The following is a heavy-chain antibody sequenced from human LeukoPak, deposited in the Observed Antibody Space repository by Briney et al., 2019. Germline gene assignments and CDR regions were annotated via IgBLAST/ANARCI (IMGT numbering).Heavy chain of an antibody. Sequence: PSETLSLTCTVSGGSISTYYWSWIRQPPGKGQEWIGYMYYSGSTKYNPSLKSRVTISVDTSKNQLSLNLTSVTAADTAVYYCARHQRGNSDAFDIWGQGTVVTVSS. J-gene: IGHJ3*02. CDR2: MYYSGST. V-gene: IGHV4-59*01. D-gene: IGHD4-23*01. CDR1: GGSISTYY. CDR3: ARHQRGNSDAFDI.